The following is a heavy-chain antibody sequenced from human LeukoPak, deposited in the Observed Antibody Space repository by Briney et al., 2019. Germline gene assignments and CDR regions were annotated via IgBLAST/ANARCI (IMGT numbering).Heavy chain of an antibody. Sequence: SETLSLTCTVSGGSISSYYWSWIRQPPGKGLECNGYIHYSGSTNYNPSLKSRVTISVDTSKNQFSLKLSSVTAADTAVYYCARSYSYGYSFDYWGQGTLVTVSS. J-gene: IGHJ4*02. CDR3: ARSYSYGYSFDY. V-gene: IGHV4-59*01. CDR1: GGSISSYY. D-gene: IGHD5-18*01. CDR2: IHYSGST.